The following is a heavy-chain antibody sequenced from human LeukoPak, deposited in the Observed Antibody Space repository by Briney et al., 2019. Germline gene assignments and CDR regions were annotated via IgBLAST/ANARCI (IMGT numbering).Heavy chain of an antibody. D-gene: IGHD2-15*01. CDR3: ARDQSRGWDC. CDR2: IKDDGRQK. J-gene: IGHJ4*02. Sequence: GGSLRLSCAASGFTFSSYAMHRVRQAPGKGLEWVANIKDDGRQKYYVDSVKGRFTISRDNAKSSLYLQMNSLRAEDTAVYYCARDQSRGWDCWGQGTLVTVSS. V-gene: IGHV3-7*01. CDR1: GFTFSSYA.